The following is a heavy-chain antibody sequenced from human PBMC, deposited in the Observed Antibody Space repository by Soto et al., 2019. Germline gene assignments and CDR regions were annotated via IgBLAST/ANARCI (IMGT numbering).Heavy chain of an antibody. J-gene: IGHJ6*02. CDR1: GYSFTSYW. Sequence: GESLKISCKGSGYSFTSYWISWVRQMPGKGLEWMGRIDPSDSYTNYSPSFQGHVTISADKSISTANLQWSSLKASDTAMYYCAREVAAAGRLLYYYYCGIDVWGQGTTVTVSS. D-gene: IGHD6-13*01. CDR3: AREVAAAGRLLYYYYCGIDV. CDR2: IDPSDSYT. V-gene: IGHV5-10-1*01.